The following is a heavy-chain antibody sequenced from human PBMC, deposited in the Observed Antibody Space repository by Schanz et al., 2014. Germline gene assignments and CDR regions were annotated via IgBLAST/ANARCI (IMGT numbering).Heavy chain of an antibody. J-gene: IGHJ4*02. Sequence: ADLVESGGGLIQRGESLRLSCSASGFSFSSYSMNWVRQAPGKGLEWVALISNDGSIKYYADSVEGRFTISRDNSRNTLYLQMNSLRTEDAAVYYCARPRCDYGEVGYWGQGTLVTVSS. CDR2: ISNDGSIK. CDR3: ARPRCDYGEVGY. D-gene: IGHD4-17*01. V-gene: IGHV3-30*03. CDR1: GFSFSSYS.